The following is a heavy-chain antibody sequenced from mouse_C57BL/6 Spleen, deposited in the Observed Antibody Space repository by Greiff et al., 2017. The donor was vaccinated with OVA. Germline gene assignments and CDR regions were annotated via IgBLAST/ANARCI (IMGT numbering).Heavy chain of an antibody. V-gene: IGHV5-9-1*02. Sequence: EVKVVESGEGLVKPGGSLKLSCAASGFTFSSYAMSWVRQTPEKRLEWVAYISSGGDYIYYADTVKGRFTISRDNARNTLYLQMSSLKSEDTAMYYCTRESYEGGMDYWGQGTSVTVSS. J-gene: IGHJ4*01. CDR1: GFTFSSYA. CDR2: ISSGGDYI. CDR3: TRESYEGGMDY. D-gene: IGHD1-1*01.